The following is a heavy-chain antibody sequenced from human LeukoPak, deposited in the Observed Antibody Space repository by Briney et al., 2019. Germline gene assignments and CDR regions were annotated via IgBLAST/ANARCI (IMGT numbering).Heavy chain of an antibody. CDR3: ARGGDDYGDYFPDY. CDR1: GFTFSSYS. V-gene: IGHV3-48*01. Sequence: PGGSLRLSCAASGFTFSSYSMNWVRQAPGKGLEWVSYISSSSSTIYYADSVKGRFTISRDNAKNSLYLQMNSLRAEDTAVYYCARGGDDYGDYFPDYWGQGTLVTVSS. CDR2: ISSSSSTI. D-gene: IGHD4-17*01. J-gene: IGHJ4*02.